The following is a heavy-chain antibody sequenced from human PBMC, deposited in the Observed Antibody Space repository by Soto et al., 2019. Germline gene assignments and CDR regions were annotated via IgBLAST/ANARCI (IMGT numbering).Heavy chain of an antibody. CDR2: IDKVGTDS. V-gene: IGHV3-74*01. J-gene: IGHJ6*03. CDR3: ARGWFGPDV. Sequence: EVQLVESGGGLVQPGGSLRLSCAASEFTFSGRSVHWVRQAPGKGLVWVSGIDKVGTDSTYADSVKGRFTSSRDNAKTPVYLQMNSLRVEDTAVYYCARGWFGPDVWGKGTTVTVSS. D-gene: IGHD3-10*01. CDR1: EFTFSGRS.